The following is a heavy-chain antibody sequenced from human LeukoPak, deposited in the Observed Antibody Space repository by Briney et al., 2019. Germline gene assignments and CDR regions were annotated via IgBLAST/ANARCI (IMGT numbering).Heavy chain of an antibody. J-gene: IGHJ4*02. CDR1: GFTLSTNY. V-gene: IGHV3-53*01. CDR2: IYSDGKT. CDR3: ARIHSGDDF. D-gene: IGHD5-12*01. Sequence: GGSLRLSCAASGFTLSTNYMSWVRQAPGKGLEWVAVIYSDGKTYYADSVKGRSTISRDNSKKTLWLQMNSLRAEDTAVYYCARIHSGDDFWGQGTLVTVSS.